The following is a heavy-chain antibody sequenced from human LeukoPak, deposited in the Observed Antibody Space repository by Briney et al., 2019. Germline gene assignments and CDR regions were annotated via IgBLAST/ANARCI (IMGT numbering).Heavy chain of an antibody. CDR1: GYSFTSYW. V-gene: IGHV5-51*01. J-gene: IGHJ5*02. D-gene: IGHD5-18*01. CDR3: ARRMDTENENWFDP. Sequence: TSGESLKISCKGSGYSFTSYWIGWVRQMPGKGLEWMGIIYPGDSDTRYSPSFQGQVTISADKSISTAYLQWSSLKASDTAMYYCARRMDTENENWFDPWGQGTLVTVSS. CDR2: IYPGDSDT.